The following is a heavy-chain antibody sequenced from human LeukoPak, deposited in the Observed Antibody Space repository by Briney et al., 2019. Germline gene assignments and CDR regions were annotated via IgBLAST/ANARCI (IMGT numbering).Heavy chain of an antibody. J-gene: IGHJ4*02. V-gene: IGHV1-8*01. CDR1: GYTFTSYD. CDR2: MNPNSGNT. Sequence: ASVKVSCKASGYTFTSYDINWVRQAPGQGLEWMGWMNPNSGNTGYAQKFKGRVTMTRNTSKNTAYMQLSSLRSEDTAVYYCAKVVPHSTYYFDYWGQGTLVTVSS. D-gene: IGHD2/OR15-2a*01. CDR3: AKVVPHSTYYFDY.